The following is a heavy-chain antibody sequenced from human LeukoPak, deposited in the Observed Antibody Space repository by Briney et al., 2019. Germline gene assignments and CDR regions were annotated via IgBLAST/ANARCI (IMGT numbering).Heavy chain of an antibody. D-gene: IGHD3-3*01. Sequence: PGGSLRLSCAASGFTFSSYAMSWVRQAPGKGLEWVSAISGSGGSTYYADSVKGRFTISRDNSKNTLYLQMNSLRAEDTAVYYCARGLPPYYDFWSGYYITPAFDYWGQGTLVTVSS. CDR3: ARGLPPYYDFWSGYYITPAFDY. CDR2: ISGSGGST. CDR1: GFTFSSYA. V-gene: IGHV3-23*01. J-gene: IGHJ4*02.